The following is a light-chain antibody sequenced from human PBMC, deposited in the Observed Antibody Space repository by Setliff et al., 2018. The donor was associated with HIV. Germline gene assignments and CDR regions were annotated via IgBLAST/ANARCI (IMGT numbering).Light chain of an antibody. CDR2: DVS. CDR3: SSYTSSSTLV. J-gene: IGLJ1*01. Sequence: QSALAQPASVSGSPGQSITISCTGTSSDIAIYNFVSWYQHHPGKAPKLIIYDVSNRPSGVSKRFSGSKSGNTASLTISGLQAEDEADYYCSSYTSSSTLVFGTGTKVTVL. CDR1: SSDIAIYNF. V-gene: IGLV2-14*03.